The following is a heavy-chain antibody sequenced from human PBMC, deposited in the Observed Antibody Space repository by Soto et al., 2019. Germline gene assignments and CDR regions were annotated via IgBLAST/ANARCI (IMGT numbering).Heavy chain of an antibody. CDR3: ARGLKSTLLTLYYFDY. CDR1: GYTFTSYD. D-gene: IGHD3-10*01. Sequence: QVQLVQSGAEVKKPGASVKVSCKASGYTFTSYDINWVRQATGQGLEWMGWMNPNSGNTGYAQKFQGRVTMTRNTSISTAYMELSSLRSEDTAVYYCARGLKSTLLTLYYFDYWGQGTLVTVSS. V-gene: IGHV1-8*01. CDR2: MNPNSGNT. J-gene: IGHJ4*02.